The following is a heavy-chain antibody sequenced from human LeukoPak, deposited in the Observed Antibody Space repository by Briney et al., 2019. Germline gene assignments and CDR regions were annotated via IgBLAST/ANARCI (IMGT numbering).Heavy chain of an antibody. D-gene: IGHD3-10*01. CDR1: GYTFTSYY. Sequence: ASVKVSCKASGYTFTSYYMHWVRQAPGQGLEWMGIINPSGGSTSYAQKFQGRVTMTRDTSTSTVYMELSSLRSEDTAVYYCARAERRYGSVDHYYMDVWGKGTTVTISS. V-gene: IGHV1-46*01. CDR2: INPSGGST. J-gene: IGHJ6*03. CDR3: ARAERRYGSVDHYYMDV.